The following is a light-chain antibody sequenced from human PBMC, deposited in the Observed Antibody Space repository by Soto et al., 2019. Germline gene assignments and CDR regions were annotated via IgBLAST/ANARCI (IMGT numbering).Light chain of an antibody. V-gene: IGKV3-15*01. CDR3: QQYHNWPPQYT. CDR1: QTVASN. Sequence: EIVMTQSPATLSVSPGERATLSCRASQTVASNVAWYQQKPGQAPRLLIHGASTRATGVSARFSGTGSGTEFTLTISSLQSEDFAVYYCQQYHNWPPQYTFGQGTWLQIK. CDR2: GAS. J-gene: IGKJ2*01.